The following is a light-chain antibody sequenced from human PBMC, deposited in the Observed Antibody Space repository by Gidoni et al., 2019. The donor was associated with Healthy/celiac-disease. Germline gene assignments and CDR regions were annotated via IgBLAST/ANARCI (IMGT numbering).Light chain of an antibody. CDR1: QSVSSN. CDR3: QQYNNGPRWT. V-gene: IGKV3-15*01. Sequence: IVMTPSPATLSVSPGERATLSCRASQSVSSNLAWYQQKPGQAPRLLIYGASTRATGIPARCSGRGSGTEFTLTISSLQSEDFAVYYCQQYNNGPRWTFGQGTKVEIK. J-gene: IGKJ1*01. CDR2: GAS.